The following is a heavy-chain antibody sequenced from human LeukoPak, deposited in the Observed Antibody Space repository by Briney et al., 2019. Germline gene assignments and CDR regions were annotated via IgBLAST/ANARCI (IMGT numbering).Heavy chain of an antibody. D-gene: IGHD6-13*01. Sequence: GGSLRLSCAGSGLSLSDYYMNWIRQAPGKGLEWVAYISNDGATMAYADSVRRRFTISRDNAKNSLFLQMDSLRVEDTAVYYCAREGEHGSSWGRGTLVAVSS. J-gene: IGHJ4*02. CDR3: AREGEHGSS. CDR1: GLSLSDYY. CDR2: ISNDGATM. V-gene: IGHV3-11*01.